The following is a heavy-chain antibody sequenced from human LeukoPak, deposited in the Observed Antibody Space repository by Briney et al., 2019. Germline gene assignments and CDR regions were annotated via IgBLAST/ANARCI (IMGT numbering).Heavy chain of an antibody. CDR3: ARLFGELYSGPYYYYYMDV. CDR2: INHSGST. CDR1: GGSFSGYY. J-gene: IGHJ6*03. Sequence: KPSETLSLTCAVYGGSFSGYYWSWIRQPPGKGLEWIGEINHSGSTNYNPSLKSRVTISVDTSKNQFSLKLSSVTAADTAVYYCARLFGELYSGPYYYYYMDVWGKGTTVTISS. D-gene: IGHD3-10*02. V-gene: IGHV4-34*01.